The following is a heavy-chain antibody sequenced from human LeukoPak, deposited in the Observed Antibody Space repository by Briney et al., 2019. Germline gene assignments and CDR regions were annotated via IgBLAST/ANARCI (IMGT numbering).Heavy chain of an antibody. J-gene: IGHJ4*02. Sequence: SETLSLTCAVYGGSFSGYYWSWIRQPPGKGLEWIGEINHSGSTNYNPSLKSRVTISVDTSKNQFSLKLSSVTAADTAVYYCARGWAQKYQLLGHTPRYFDYWGQGTLLTVSS. CDR1: GGSFSGYY. CDR3: ARGWAQKYQLLGHTPRYFDY. V-gene: IGHV4-34*01. CDR2: INHSGST. D-gene: IGHD2-2*01.